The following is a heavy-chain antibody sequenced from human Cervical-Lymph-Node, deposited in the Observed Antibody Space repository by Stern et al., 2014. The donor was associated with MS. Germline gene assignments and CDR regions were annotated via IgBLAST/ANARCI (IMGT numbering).Heavy chain of an antibody. Sequence: QVQLQESGPRLVRSSETLSLTCTVSGVSISSSYWNWIRQPAGKGLEWIGRMYTTWNTNYNPSLESRVTMSLDTSKNQSTLKLSSVTAADTAVYYCAREEEGYYNYGMDVWGQGTTVTVSS. CDR1: GVSISSSY. V-gene: IGHV4-4*07. J-gene: IGHJ6*02. CDR3: AREEEGYYNYGMDV. CDR2: MYTTWNT.